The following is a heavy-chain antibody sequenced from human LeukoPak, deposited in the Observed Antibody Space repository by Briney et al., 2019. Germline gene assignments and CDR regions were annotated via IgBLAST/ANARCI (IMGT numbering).Heavy chain of an antibody. CDR1: GFTFSSYW. Sequence: GGSLRLSCAASGFTFSSYWVHWVRQAPGKGLVWVSGINRDGSTTNYADSVKGRFTVSRDNAKNTLYLQMNSLRAEDTAVYYCARDRKSGESSEIDFWGQGTLVTVSS. CDR3: ARDRKSGESSEIDF. CDR2: INRDGSTT. J-gene: IGHJ4*02. D-gene: IGHD3-10*01. V-gene: IGHV3-74*01.